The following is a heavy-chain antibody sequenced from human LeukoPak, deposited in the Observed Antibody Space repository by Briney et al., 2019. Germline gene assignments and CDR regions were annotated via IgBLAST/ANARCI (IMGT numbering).Heavy chain of an antibody. CDR1: GGSISSYY. Sequence: SETLSLTCTVSGGSISSYYWSWVRQPPGKGLEWIGYVSYSGSTDYNPSLKSRVIISIDTSKNQFSLRLSSVTAADTAVYYCARQLWFGTISFDYWGQGTLVTVSS. J-gene: IGHJ4*02. CDR3: ARQLWFGTISFDY. CDR2: VSYSGST. D-gene: IGHD3-10*01. V-gene: IGHV4-59*01.